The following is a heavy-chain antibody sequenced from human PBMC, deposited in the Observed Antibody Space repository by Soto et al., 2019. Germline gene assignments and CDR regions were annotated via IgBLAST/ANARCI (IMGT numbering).Heavy chain of an antibody. CDR3: AKPTYHKNWYFDL. V-gene: IGHV3-23*01. Sequence: EVQLLESGGGLVQPGGSLRLSCAASGFTFSSYAMSWVRQAPGKGLEWVSAISGSGGSTYYADSVKGRFTISRDNSKNTVYLQINSLRAEDTAVYYCAKPTYHKNWYFDLWGRGTLVTVSS. CDR2: ISGSGGST. J-gene: IGHJ2*01. D-gene: IGHD2-2*01. CDR1: GFTFSSYA.